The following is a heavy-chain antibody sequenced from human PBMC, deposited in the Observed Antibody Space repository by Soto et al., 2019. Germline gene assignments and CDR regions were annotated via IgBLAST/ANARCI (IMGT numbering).Heavy chain of an antibody. V-gene: IGHV3-23*01. CDR3: ARHSREYYSRSGSYYTGREKNNWFDP. D-gene: IGHD3-10*01. J-gene: IGHJ5*02. Sequence: VSLRLSCAASGFTFNSFTMSWVRQAPGKGLEWVSGISGSGDNTYYAASVKGRFTISRDNSKNTLYLQMNDLRAADTAVYYCARHSREYYSRSGSYYTGREKNNWFDPWGHGTLVTVSS. CDR1: GFTFNSFT. CDR2: ISGSGDNT.